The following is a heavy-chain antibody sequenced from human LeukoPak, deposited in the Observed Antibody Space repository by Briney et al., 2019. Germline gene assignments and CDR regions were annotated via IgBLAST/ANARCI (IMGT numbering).Heavy chain of an antibody. CDR3: ARDWGDYDAFDI. Sequence: SVKVSCKASGGTFSSYAISWVRQAPGQGLEWMGGIIPIFGTANYAQKLQGRVTMTTDTSTNTAYMELRSLRSDDTAVYYCARDWGDYDAFDIWGQGTMVTVSS. CDR1: GGTFSSYA. CDR2: IIPIFGTA. D-gene: IGHD3-10*01. V-gene: IGHV1-69*05. J-gene: IGHJ3*02.